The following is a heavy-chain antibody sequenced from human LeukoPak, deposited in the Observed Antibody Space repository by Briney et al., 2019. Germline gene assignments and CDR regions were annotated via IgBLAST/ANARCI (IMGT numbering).Heavy chain of an antibody. CDR1: GYTFTSYG. CDR2: ISAYNGNT. D-gene: IGHD3-22*01. CDR3: ARVFGKDYYDSSGYSFDY. Sequence: ASVKVSCKASGYTFTSYGISWVRQAPGQGLEWMGWISAYNGNTNYAQKLQGRVTMTTDTSTSTAYMELRSLRSDDTAVYYCARVFGKDYYDSSGYSFDYWGQGTLVTVSS. V-gene: IGHV1-18*01. J-gene: IGHJ4*02.